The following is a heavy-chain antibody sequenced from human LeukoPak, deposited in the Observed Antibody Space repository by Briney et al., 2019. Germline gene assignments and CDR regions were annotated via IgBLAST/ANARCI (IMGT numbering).Heavy chain of an antibody. CDR3: ARGGVGLTAMVGPFDY. V-gene: IGHV3-64*01. CDR2: IRSNGGST. J-gene: IGHJ4*02. Sequence: PGGSLRLSCAASGFTFSSYSLNWVRQAPGKGLEYVSAIRSNGGSTYYANSVKGRFTISRDNSKNTLYLQMGSLRPEDMAVYYCARGGVGLTAMVGPFDYWGQGTLVTVSS. CDR1: GFTFSSYS. D-gene: IGHD5-18*01.